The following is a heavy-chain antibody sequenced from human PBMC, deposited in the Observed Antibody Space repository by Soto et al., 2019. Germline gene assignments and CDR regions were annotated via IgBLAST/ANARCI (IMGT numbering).Heavy chain of an antibody. CDR2: ISYDGSNK. V-gene: IGHV3-30-3*01. Sequence: GGSLRLSCAASGFTFSSYGMHWVRQAPGKGLEWVAVISYDGSNKYYADSVKGRFTISRDNSKNTLYLQMNSLRAEDTAVYYCAREGPYCISTSCYYYGMDVWGQGTTVTVSS. D-gene: IGHD2-2*01. CDR1: GFTFSSYG. CDR3: AREGPYCISTSCYYYGMDV. J-gene: IGHJ6*02.